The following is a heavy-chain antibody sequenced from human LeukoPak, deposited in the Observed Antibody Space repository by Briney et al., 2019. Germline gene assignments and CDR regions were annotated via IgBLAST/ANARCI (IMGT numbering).Heavy chain of an antibody. J-gene: IGHJ4*02. V-gene: IGHV3-30*04. CDR1: GFTFSSYA. CDR2: ISYDGSNK. D-gene: IGHD3-10*01. Sequence: PGGSLRLSCAASGFTFSSYAMHWVRQAPGKGLEWVAVISYDGSNKYYADSVKGRFTISRDNSKNTLYLQMNSLRAEDTAVYHCARAAFGEFDLDYWGQGTLVTVSS. CDR3: ARAAFGEFDLDY.